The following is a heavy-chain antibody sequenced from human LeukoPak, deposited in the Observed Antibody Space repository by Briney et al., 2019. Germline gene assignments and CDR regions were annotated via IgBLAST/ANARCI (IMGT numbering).Heavy chain of an antibody. CDR3: ARDQYYYDSSGYPLPYYFDY. D-gene: IGHD3-22*01. CDR2: IIPILGIA. CDR1: GGTFSSYA. V-gene: IGHV1-69*04. J-gene: IGHJ4*02. Sequence: SVKVSCKASGGTFSSYAISWVRQAPGQGLEWMGRIIPILGIANYAQKFQGRVTITADKSTSTAHMELSSLRSEDTAVYYCARDQYYYDSSGYPLPYYFDYWGQGTLVTVSS.